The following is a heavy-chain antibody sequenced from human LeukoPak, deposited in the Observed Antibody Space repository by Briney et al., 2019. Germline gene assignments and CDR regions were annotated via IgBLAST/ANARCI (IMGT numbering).Heavy chain of an antibody. D-gene: IGHD6-19*01. J-gene: IGHJ4*02. Sequence: GGSLRLSCAASGFTFSSYSMNWVRQAPGQGLEWVSSISSSSSYIYYADSVKGRFTISRDNAKNSLYLQMNSLRAEDTAVYYCARALAVAGTGGFDYWGQGTLVTVSS. V-gene: IGHV3-21*01. CDR1: GFTFSSYS. CDR3: ARALAVAGTGGFDY. CDR2: ISSSSSYI.